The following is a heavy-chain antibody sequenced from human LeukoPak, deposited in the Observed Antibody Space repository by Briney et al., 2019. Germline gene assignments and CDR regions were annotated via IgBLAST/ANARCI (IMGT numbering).Heavy chain of an antibody. Sequence: GGSLRLSCAASGFIFNNYWMHWVRQTPGEGPLWLSRINGDGSSTSYTHFVQGRFIISRDNAKNTLYLQMNSLRAEDTAVYYCTRQWHTPSDYWGQGTLVTVSS. V-gene: IGHV3-74*01. CDR3: TRQWHTPSDY. CDR1: GFIFNNYW. D-gene: IGHD6-19*01. CDR2: INGDGSST. J-gene: IGHJ4*02.